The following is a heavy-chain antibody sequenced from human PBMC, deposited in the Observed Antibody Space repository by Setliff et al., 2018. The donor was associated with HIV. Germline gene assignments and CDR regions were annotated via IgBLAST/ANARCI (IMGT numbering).Heavy chain of an antibody. CDR1: GVSMTNNY. CDR3: ASEKVAWTVSDSFFEF. CDR2: VHYSGNT. Sequence: SETLSLTCSVSGVSMTNNYWTWIRQSPGKGLEWIGYVHYSGNTRYNPSLKSRVTISVDTSKNKFSLKLSSVTAADTAVYYCASEKVAWTVSDSFFEFWGQGVLVTVSS. D-gene: IGHD2-15*01. J-gene: IGHJ4*02. V-gene: IGHV4-59*01.